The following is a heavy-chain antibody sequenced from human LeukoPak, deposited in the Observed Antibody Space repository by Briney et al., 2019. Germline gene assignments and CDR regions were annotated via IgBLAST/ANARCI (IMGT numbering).Heavy chain of an antibody. CDR3: ARPKQQLAPRHRYFQH. CDR2: IYYSGST. V-gene: IGHV4-39*07. D-gene: IGHD6-13*01. J-gene: IGHJ1*01. Sequence: SETLSLTCTVSGGSISSSSYYWGWIRQPPGKGLEWFGSIYYSGSTSYNPSHKSRVTISVDTSKNQFSLKLSSVTAADTAVYYCARPKQQLAPRHRYFQHWGQGTLVTVSS. CDR1: GGSISSSSYY.